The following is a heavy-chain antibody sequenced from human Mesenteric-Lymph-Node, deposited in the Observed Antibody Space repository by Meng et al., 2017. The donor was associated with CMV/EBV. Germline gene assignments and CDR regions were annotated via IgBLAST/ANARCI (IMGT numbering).Heavy chain of an antibody. CDR3: ATRYRW. V-gene: IGHV3-72*01. CDR1: GFTFSDHD. Sequence: GESLKISCAASGFTFSDHDMDWVRQAPGKGLEWVGRTRNKANSYTTEYAASVKGRFTISRDDSKNSLYLQMNSLKTEDTAVYYCATRYRWWGQGTLVTVSS. D-gene: IGHD5-18*01. J-gene: IGHJ4*02. CDR2: TRNKANSYTT.